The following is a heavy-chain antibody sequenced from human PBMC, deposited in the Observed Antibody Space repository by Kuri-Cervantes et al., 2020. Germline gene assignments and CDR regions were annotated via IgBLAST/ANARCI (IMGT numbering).Heavy chain of an antibody. J-gene: IGHJ4*02. D-gene: IGHD6-19*01. CDR2: IYKSGST. CDR1: GSSVSDVYF. V-gene: IGHV4-38-2*01. Sequence: SQTLSLTCGVSGSSVSDVYFWAWIRQPPGKGLEWIGSIYKSGSTYYNPSLKSRVIISEDTSKNQFSLKLSSVTAADAAVYYCARLRVLAVAHGPFDYWGQGTLVTVSS. CDR3: ARLRVLAVAHGPFDY.